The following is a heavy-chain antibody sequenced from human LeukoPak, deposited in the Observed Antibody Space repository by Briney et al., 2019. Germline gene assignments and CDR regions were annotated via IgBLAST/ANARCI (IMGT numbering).Heavy chain of an antibody. Sequence: ASVKVSCKVSGYTLTELSMHWVRQAPGKGREWMGGFDPEDGETIYAQKFQGRVTMTEDTSTDTAYMELSSLRSEDTAVYYCATVGSVAGTPFDYWGQGTLVTVSS. CDR2: FDPEDGET. J-gene: IGHJ4*02. CDR1: GYTLTELS. D-gene: IGHD6-19*01. V-gene: IGHV1-24*01. CDR3: ATVGSVAGTPFDY.